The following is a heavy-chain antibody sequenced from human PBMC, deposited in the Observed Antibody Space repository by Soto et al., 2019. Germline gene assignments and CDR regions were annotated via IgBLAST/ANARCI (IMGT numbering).Heavy chain of an antibody. CDR2: ISAYNGNT. J-gene: IGHJ5*02. CDR1: GYTFTSYG. D-gene: IGHD5-18*01. V-gene: IGHV1-18*01. CDR3: ARVEWVQLWFVGNWFDP. Sequence: ASVKVSCKASGYTFTSYGISWVRQAPGQGLEWMGWISAYNGNTNYAQKLQGRVTMTTDTSTSTAYMELRSLRSDDTAVYYCARVEWVQLWFVGNWFDPWGQGTLVTVSS.